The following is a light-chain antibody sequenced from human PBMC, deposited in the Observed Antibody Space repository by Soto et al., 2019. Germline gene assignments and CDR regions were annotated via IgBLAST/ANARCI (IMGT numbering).Light chain of an antibody. Sequence: QSALTQPASVSGSPGQSITISCTGTSSDIGGYNFVSWYQQHPGKAPKFIIFEVTHRPSGVSSRFSGSKSGNTASLTISGLQAEDEADYYCLSYTSSSSLVFGGGTKVTVL. CDR2: EVT. V-gene: IGLV2-14*01. J-gene: IGLJ2*01. CDR1: SSDIGGYNF. CDR3: LSYTSSSSLV.